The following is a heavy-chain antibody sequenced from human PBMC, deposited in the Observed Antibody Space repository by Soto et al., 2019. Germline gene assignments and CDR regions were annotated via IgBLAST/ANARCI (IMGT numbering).Heavy chain of an antibody. CDR1: GGSISSYY. CDR2: IYYSGST. CDR3: ARAIMTTVTTGYYYGMDV. J-gene: IGHJ6*02. D-gene: IGHD4-17*01. Sequence: SETLSLTCTVSGGSISSYYWSWIRQPPGKGLEWIGYIYYSGSTNYNPSLKSRVTISVDTSKNQFSLKLSSVTAADTAVYYCARAIMTTVTTGYYYGMDVRGQGTTVTVSS. V-gene: IGHV4-59*01.